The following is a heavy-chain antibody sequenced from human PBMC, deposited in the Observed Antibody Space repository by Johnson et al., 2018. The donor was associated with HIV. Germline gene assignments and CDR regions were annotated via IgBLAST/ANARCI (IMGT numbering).Heavy chain of an antibody. Sequence: VQLVESGGVVVQPGGSLRLSCAASGFTFDDYAMHWVRQAPGKGLEWVSLISWDGGSTYYADSMKGRFTISRDNSKNSLYLQMNSLRAEDTALYYCARSYYYFNDAFDIWGQGTMVTVSS. D-gene: IGHD3-10*01. CDR2: ISWDGGST. CDR1: GFTFDDYA. CDR3: ARSYYYFNDAFDI. J-gene: IGHJ3*02. V-gene: IGHV3-43D*03.